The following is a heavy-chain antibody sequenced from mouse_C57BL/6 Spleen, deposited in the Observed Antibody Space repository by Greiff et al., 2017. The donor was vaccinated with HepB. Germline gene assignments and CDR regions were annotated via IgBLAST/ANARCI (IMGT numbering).Heavy chain of an antibody. Sequence: EVMLVESGGGLVKPGGSLKLSCAASGFTFSSYAMSWVRQTPEKRLEWVATISDGGSYTYYPDNVKGRFTISRDNAKNNLYLQMSHLKSEDTAMYYCARGDGYEDAMDYWGQGTSVTVSS. J-gene: IGHJ4*01. D-gene: IGHD2-2*01. CDR3: ARGDGYEDAMDY. V-gene: IGHV5-4*03. CDR2: ISDGGSYT. CDR1: GFTFSSYA.